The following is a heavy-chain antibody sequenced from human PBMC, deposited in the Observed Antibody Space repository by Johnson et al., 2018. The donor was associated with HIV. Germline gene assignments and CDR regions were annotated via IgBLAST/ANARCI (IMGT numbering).Heavy chain of an antibody. V-gene: IGHV3-20*04. J-gene: IGHJ3*01. D-gene: IGHD2-15*01. Sequence: VQLVESGGGVVRHGGSLRLSCAASGFTFDDYGMSWVRQAPGKGLEWVSGINWNGGSTGYADSVKGRFTISRDNSRSTLFLQMSSLSADDTAVYYCAKARSWPYPYDAFDVWGQGTVVTVSS. CDR1: GFTFDDYG. CDR2: INWNGGST. CDR3: AKARSWPYPYDAFDV.